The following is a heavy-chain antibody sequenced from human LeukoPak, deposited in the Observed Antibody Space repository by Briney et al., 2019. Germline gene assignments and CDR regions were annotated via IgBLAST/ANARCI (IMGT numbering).Heavy chain of an antibody. CDR1: GFTFSNYW. CDR3: AKVFYDSGTVDY. V-gene: IGHV3-74*01. CDR2: IKSDGSRT. J-gene: IGHJ4*02. Sequence: GGSLRLSCAASGFTFSNYWMHWVRQAPGKGLVWVSRIKSDGSRTDYADSVKGRFTISRDNSKNTLYLQMNSLRAEDTAVYYCAKVFYDSGTVDYWGQGTLVTVSS. D-gene: IGHD1-26*01.